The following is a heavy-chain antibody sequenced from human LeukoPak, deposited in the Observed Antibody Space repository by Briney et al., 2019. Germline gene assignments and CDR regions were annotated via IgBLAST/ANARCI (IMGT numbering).Heavy chain of an antibody. D-gene: IGHD5-18*01. CDR1: GFTFTSYS. CDR2: ISSGSSYI. Sequence: GGSLRLSCAASGFTFTSYSMNWVRQAPGKGLEWVSSISSGSSYIYYADSVKGRFTISRDNAKNSLYLQMNSLRAEDTAVYYCARDLDSYGRGYFDYWGQGTLVTVSS. V-gene: IGHV3-21*04. CDR3: ARDLDSYGRGYFDY. J-gene: IGHJ4*02.